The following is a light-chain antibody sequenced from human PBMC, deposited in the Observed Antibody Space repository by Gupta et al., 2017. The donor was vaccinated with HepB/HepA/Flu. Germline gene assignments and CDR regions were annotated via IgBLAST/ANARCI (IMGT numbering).Light chain of an antibody. J-gene: IGKJ3*01. CDR1: QGVSNY. CDR2: DAS. CDR3: QQHNNWPRP. Sequence: EFILPHPPATLSVSPGERATLSCRASQGVSNYLAWYQHKPGQAPRLLIYDASNRATGIPARFTGTGTGTEFTLTISTLETEDAAVYYRQQHNNWPRPFGPGTKVDIK. V-gene: IGKV3-11*01.